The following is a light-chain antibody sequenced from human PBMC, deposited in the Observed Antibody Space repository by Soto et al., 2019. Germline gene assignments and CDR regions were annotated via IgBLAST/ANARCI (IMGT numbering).Light chain of an antibody. CDR2: EVS. Sequence: QSVLTQPASVSGSPGQSITISCTGTSSDVGGYNYVSWYQQHPGKAPKLMIYEVSNRPSGVSNRFSGSKSGNTASLTISGLQAADEADYYCSSYTSRNTLDYVFGTGTKLTVL. V-gene: IGLV2-14*01. CDR3: SSYTSRNTLDYV. J-gene: IGLJ1*01. CDR1: SSDVGGYNY.